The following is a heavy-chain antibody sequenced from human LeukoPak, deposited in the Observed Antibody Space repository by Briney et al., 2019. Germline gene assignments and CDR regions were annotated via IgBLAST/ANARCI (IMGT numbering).Heavy chain of an antibody. J-gene: IGHJ4*02. Sequence: GGSLRLSCAASGFTFSDHYMSWIRQAPGKGLEWISYISHSGATIYYADSVKGRFTISRDNARNTLYLQMNSLRAEDTAVYYCARDGISCSGGHCYFASWGQGTLVTVSS. CDR1: GFTFSDHY. CDR2: ISHSGATI. D-gene: IGHD2-15*01. CDR3: ARDGISCSGGHCYFAS. V-gene: IGHV3-11*04.